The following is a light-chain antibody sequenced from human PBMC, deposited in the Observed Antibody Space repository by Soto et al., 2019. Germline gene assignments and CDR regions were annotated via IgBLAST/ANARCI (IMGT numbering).Light chain of an antibody. J-gene: IGLJ1*01. CDR2: ENN. V-gene: IGLV1-51*02. CDR3: QTWDGSLSAHV. CDR1: SSNIGENY. Sequence: SVLTHVGSVCRARGPTVPISCSGSSSNIGENYVSWYQQFPGTAPKLLIYENNNRPSGIPDRFSGSKSGTSATLVITGLQTGDEADYYCQTWDGSLSAHVFGSGTKVT.